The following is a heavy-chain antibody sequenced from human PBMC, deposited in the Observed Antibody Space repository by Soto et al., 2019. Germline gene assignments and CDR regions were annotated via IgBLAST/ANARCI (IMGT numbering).Heavy chain of an antibody. CDR2: IYYSGST. CDR1: GGSISSSSYY. J-gene: IGHJ4*02. Sequence: PSETLSLTCTVSGGSISSSSYYWGWIRQPPGKGLEYIGSIYYSGSTYYNPSLKSRVTISVDTSKNQFSLKLTSVTAADTAVYYCATVGPDYYDNSGGDYWGQGTLVTVSS. CDR3: ATVGPDYYDNSGGDY. V-gene: IGHV4-39*01. D-gene: IGHD3-22*01.